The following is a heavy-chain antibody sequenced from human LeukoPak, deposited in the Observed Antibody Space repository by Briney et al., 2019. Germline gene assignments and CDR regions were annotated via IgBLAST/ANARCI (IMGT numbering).Heavy chain of an antibody. CDR2: INPNSGGT. CDR3: ARTAAVEWELLSPWFDP. D-gene: IGHD1-26*01. V-gene: IGHV1-2*02. Sequence: ASVKVSCKASGYTFTGHYIHWVRQAPGQGLEWMGWINPNSGGTNYAQKFQGRVTMTRDTSISTAYMELSRLRSDDTAVYYCARTAAVEWELLSPWFDPWAREPWSPSPQ. CDR1: GYTFTGHY. J-gene: IGHJ5*02.